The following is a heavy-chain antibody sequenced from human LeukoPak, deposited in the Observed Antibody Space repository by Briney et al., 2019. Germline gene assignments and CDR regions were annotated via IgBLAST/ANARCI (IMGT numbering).Heavy chain of an antibody. J-gene: IGHJ4*02. CDR3: ARYYGGNSGFNY. D-gene: IGHD4-23*01. CDR2: IYYSGST. CDR1: GSSISSSSYY. V-gene: IGHV4-61*05. Sequence: PSETLSLTCTVSGSSISSSSYYWGWIRQPPGKGLEWIGYIYYSGSTNYNPSLKSRVTISVDTSKNQFSLKLSSVTAADTAVYYCARYYGGNSGFNYWGQGTLVTVSS.